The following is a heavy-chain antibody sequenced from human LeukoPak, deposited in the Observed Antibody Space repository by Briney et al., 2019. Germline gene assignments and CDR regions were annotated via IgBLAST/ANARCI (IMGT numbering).Heavy chain of an antibody. J-gene: IGHJ4*02. D-gene: IGHD2-15*01. CDR3: ARVVVYCSGGSCQYYFDY. CDR2: IKQDGSET. V-gene: IGHV3-7*01. CDR1: GFTFSSNW. Sequence: GSLRLSCAASGFTFSSNWMSWVRQAPGKGLEWVGKIKQDGSETYYVDSVKGRFTISRDNAKNSLYLQMNSLRAEDTAVYYCARVVVYCSGGSCQYYFDYWGQGTLVTVSS.